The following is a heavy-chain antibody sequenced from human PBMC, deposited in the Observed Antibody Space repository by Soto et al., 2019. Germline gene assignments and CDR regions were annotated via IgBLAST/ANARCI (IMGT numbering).Heavy chain of an antibody. V-gene: IGHV4-59*08. D-gene: IGHD6-6*01. CDR1: GGSISSYY. CDR3: ARQQQLVAFFDY. J-gene: IGHJ4*02. Sequence: KPSETLSLTCTVSGGSISSYYWSWIRQPPGKGLEWIGYIYYSGSTNYNPSLKSRVTISVDTSKNQFSLKLSSVTAADTAVYYCARQQQLVAFFDYWGQGTLVTVSS. CDR2: IYYSGST.